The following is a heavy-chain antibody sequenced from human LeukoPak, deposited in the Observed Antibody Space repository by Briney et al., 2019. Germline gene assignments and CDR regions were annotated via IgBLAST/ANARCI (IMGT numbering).Heavy chain of an antibody. V-gene: IGHV4-39*07. CDR2: IYYSGST. CDR1: GGSISSSSYY. CDR3: ARDHEVVAATDGFGY. D-gene: IGHD2-15*01. Sequence: SETLSLTCTVSGGSISSSSYYWGWIRQPPGKGLEWIGSIYYSGSTYYNPSLKSRVTISVDTSKNQFSLKLSSVTAADTAVYYCARDHEVVAATDGFGYWGQGTLVTVSS. J-gene: IGHJ4*02.